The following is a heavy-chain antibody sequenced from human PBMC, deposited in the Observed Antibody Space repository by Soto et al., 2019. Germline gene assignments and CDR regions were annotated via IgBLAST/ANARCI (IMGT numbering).Heavy chain of an antibody. J-gene: IGHJ4*02. CDR2: MFASGSS. CDR1: GDSISSPNW. CDR3: AREGFDHRPDY. V-gene: IGHV4-4*02. Sequence: QVQLQESGPGLVKPSETLSLTCAVSGDSISSPNWWSWYRQPPGKGLELIGEMFASGSSNYNPSLNGRVTISLDTSKNHFSLKLTSFAAADTAIYYCAREGFDHRPDYWGQGIPVTVSS.